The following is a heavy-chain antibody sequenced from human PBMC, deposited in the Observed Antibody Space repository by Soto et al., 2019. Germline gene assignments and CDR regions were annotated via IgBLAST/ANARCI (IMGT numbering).Heavy chain of an antibody. V-gene: IGHV1-8*01. CDR2: INPNSGNI. D-gene: IGHD3-10*01. CDR3: ARGRASGSYYLLDY. J-gene: IGHJ4*02. CDR1: GDTFTTYD. Sequence: ASVKVSCKASGDTFTTYDINWVRQATGHGLEWMGWINPNSGNIGYAQRFQGRVTMTRDTDIRTACMEVSSLRSDDTAVYYCARGRASGSYYLLDYWDQGTLVAASS.